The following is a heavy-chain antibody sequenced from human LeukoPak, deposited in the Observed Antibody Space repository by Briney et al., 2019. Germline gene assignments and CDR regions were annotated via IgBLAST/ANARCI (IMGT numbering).Heavy chain of an antibody. CDR2: IYPGDSDT. CDR3: ARAGYSSGWWFDP. CDR1: GYCFTSYW. Sequence: GEALKISCKGSGYCFTSYWIGWGRQMPGKGLEWMGIIYPGDSDTRYSPPFQGQVTISADKSISTAYLQWSSLKASDTAMYYCARAGYSSGWWFDPWGQGTLVTVSS. J-gene: IGHJ5*02. D-gene: IGHD6-19*01. V-gene: IGHV5-51*01.